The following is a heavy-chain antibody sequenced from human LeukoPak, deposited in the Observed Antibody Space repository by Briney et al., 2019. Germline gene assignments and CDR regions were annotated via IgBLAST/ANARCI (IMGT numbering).Heavy chain of an antibody. CDR1: GFTFSSYG. D-gene: IGHD3-10*01. V-gene: IGHV3-23*01. CDR2: ISGSGGST. J-gene: IGHJ6*03. Sequence: GGTLRLSCAASGFTFSSYGMSWVRQAPGKGLEWVSAISGSGGSTYYADPVKGRFTISRDNSKNTLYLQMNSLRAEDTAVYYCARDAYSGSGSRQNSYYYYYYMDVWGKGTTVTISS. CDR3: ARDAYSGSGSRQNSYYYYYYMDV.